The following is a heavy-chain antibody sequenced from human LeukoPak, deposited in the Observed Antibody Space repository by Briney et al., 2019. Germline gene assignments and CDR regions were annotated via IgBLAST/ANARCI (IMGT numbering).Heavy chain of an antibody. V-gene: IGHV3-23*01. D-gene: IGHD2-21*02. CDR3: ARNAMGDHVRFTNDY. Sequence: GGSLRLSCAASGFTFSSYAMRWVRQAPRKGLEWVSAISAGGGSTYYADSGKGRSTIARDNSKNTMYLRMDSVIAEYTALYYRARNAMGDHVRFTNDYWGQETLVTASS. J-gene: IGHJ4*02. CDR1: GFTFSSYA. CDR2: ISAGGGST.